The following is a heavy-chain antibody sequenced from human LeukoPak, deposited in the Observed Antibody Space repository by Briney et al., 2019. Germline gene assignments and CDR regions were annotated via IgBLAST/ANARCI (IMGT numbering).Heavy chain of an antibody. V-gene: IGHV3-48*03. CDR2: ISSSGSTI. CDR3: AKRPSQGLYRGAFDI. J-gene: IGHJ3*02. Sequence: AGGSLRLSCAASGFTFSSYEMNWVRQAPGKGLEWVSYISSSGSTIYYADSVKGRFTISRDNAKNSLYLQMNSLRAEDTAVYYCAKRPSQGLYRGAFDIWGQGTMVTVSS. D-gene: IGHD2-8*01. CDR1: GFTFSSYE.